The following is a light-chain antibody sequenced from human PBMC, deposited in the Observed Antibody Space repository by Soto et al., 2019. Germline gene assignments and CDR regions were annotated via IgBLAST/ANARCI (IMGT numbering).Light chain of an antibody. CDR1: QSVSSSS. CDR3: QQYGSSPYT. J-gene: IGKJ2*01. V-gene: IGKV3-20*01. Sequence: EIVLTQSPGPLSLSPGARATLSCRASQSVSSSSLAWYQQKPGQAPRLLIYGATSRATGIPDRFSGSGSGTDFTLTISRLEPEDFAVFYCQQYGSSPYTFGQGTKLEIK. CDR2: GAT.